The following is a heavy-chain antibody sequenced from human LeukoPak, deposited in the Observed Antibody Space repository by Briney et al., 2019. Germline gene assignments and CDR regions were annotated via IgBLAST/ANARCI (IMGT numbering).Heavy chain of an antibody. J-gene: IGHJ4*02. Sequence: GASVKVSCKVSGYTLTELSMHWVRQAPGKGLEWMGGFDPEDGETSYAQKFQGRVTITENTSTDTAYTELSRLRSEDTAVYSCATAGATGYRSSWGAYCGQGPLVPVSS. D-gene: IGHD6-13*01. V-gene: IGHV1-24*01. CDR2: FDPEDGET. CDR3: ATAGATGYRSSWGAY. CDR1: GYTLTELS.